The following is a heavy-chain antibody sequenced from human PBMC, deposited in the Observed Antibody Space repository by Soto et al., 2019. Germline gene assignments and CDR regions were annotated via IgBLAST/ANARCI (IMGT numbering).Heavy chain of an antibody. Sequence: SVNVSCKASGGTFSSYAISWVRQAPGQGLEWMGGTIPIFGTANYAQKFQGRVTITADESTSAAYRELSSLRSEDTAVYYCARARDGGGDCFDYWGQGTLVTVSS. J-gene: IGHJ4*02. CDR3: ARARDGGGDCFDY. D-gene: IGHD2-21*01. V-gene: IGHV1-69*13. CDR1: GGTFSSYA. CDR2: TIPIFGTA.